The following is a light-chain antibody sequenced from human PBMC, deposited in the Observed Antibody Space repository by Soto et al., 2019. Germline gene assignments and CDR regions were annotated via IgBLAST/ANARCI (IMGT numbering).Light chain of an antibody. CDR1: QSLLHSNGNYF. Sequence: DIVMTQSPLSLPVTPGEPASISCRSSQSLLHSNGNYFLDWYLQKPGQSPQLLFYLGSNRASEVPDRMSLIGSGTDSTLKLSIVEADDVGVYYCRQALQTRLFSGGNKVDIK. CDR2: LGS. V-gene: IGKV2-28*01. CDR3: RQALQTRL. J-gene: IGKJ4*01.